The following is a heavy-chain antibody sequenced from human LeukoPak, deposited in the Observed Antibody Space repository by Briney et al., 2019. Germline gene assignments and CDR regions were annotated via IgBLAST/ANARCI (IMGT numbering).Heavy chain of an antibody. V-gene: IGHV3-74*01. CDR3: ARDGVEFYNWFDP. Sequence: GGSLRLSCAASGFSFSNYWMHWVRQAPGKGRVWVSRINSDGSSTTYADSVKGRFTISRDNAKNTLYLQMNSLRAEDTAVYYCARDGVEFYNWFDPWGQGTLVTVSS. D-gene: IGHD2-21*01. CDR1: GFSFSNYW. J-gene: IGHJ5*02. CDR2: INSDGSST.